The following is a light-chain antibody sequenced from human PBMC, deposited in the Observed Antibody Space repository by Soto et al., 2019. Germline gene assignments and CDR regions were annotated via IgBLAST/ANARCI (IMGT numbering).Light chain of an antibody. Sequence: QSVLTQPASVSGSPGQSITISCTGTSSDVGGYNYVSWYQQYPGKAPKLIIYEVSNRPSGVSNRFSGSKSGNTASLTISGLQAEDEADYYCSSYTSTILVFGGGTKVTVL. CDR3: SSYTSTILV. CDR1: SSDVGGYNY. V-gene: IGLV2-14*01. CDR2: EVS. J-gene: IGLJ3*02.